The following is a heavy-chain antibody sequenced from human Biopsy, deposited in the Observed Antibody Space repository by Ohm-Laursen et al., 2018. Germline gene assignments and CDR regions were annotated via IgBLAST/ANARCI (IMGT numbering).Heavy chain of an antibody. Sequence: VTLSLTSPVSGGSVFRVPFMNYYWNWIRQSPDKGLEWLGFIYYTGSTNYSPSLGGRLSLTANTSRNEVSLKLVSTTAADTAVYYCARDRDRRGWFDPWGQGTLVTVSS. CDR2: IYYTGST. V-gene: IGHV4-61*01. CDR1: GGSVFRVPFMNYY. D-gene: IGHD1-14*01. J-gene: IGHJ5*02. CDR3: ARDRDRRGWFDP.